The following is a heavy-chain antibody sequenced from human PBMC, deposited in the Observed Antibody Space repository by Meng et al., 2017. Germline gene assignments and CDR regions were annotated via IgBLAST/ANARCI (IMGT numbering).Heavy chain of an antibody. Sequence: GESLKISCAASGFTFSSYAMSWVRQAPGKGLGWVSAISGSGGSTYYADSVKGRFTISRDNSKNTLCLQMNSLRAEDTAVYYCAKAHKYYYDSSGYWDFDYWGQGTLVTVSS. D-gene: IGHD3-22*01. CDR3: AKAHKYYYDSSGYWDFDY. CDR1: GFTFSSYA. J-gene: IGHJ4*02. CDR2: ISGSGGST. V-gene: IGHV3-23*01.